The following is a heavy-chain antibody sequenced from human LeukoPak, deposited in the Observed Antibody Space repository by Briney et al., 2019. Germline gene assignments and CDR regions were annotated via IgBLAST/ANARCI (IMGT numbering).Heavy chain of an antibody. CDR2: ISGSGGST. D-gene: IGHD3-22*01. J-gene: IGHJ4*02. V-gene: IGHV3-23*01. CDR1: GFTFSSYA. CDR3: AKDIHYYDSSGYGY. Sequence: GGSLRLSCAASGFTFSSYAMSWVRQAPGKGLEWVSAISGSGGSTYYADAVKGRFTISRDNSKNTLYLQMNSLGAEDTAVYYCAKDIHYYDSSGYGYWGQGTLVTVSS.